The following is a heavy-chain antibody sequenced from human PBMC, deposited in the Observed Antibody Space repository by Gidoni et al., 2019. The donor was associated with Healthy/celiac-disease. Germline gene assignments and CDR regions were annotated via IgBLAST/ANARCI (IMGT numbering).Heavy chain of an antibody. CDR2: IILIFVTA. CDR3: AIDTYYYDSSGYGP. V-gene: IGHV1-69*06. D-gene: IGHD3-22*01. CDR1: GGTFSSYA. J-gene: IGHJ5*02. Sequence: QVQLVQSGAEVKKPGSSVTVSCKASGGTFSSYAISWVRQAPGQGLEWMGVIILIFVTANYAQNFQGRVTITADKSTSTAYMELSSLRSEDTAVYYCAIDTYYYDSSGYGPWGQGTLVTVSS.